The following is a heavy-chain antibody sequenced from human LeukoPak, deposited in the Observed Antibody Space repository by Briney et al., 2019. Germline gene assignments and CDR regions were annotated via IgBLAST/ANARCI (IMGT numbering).Heavy chain of an antibody. D-gene: IGHD6-19*01. V-gene: IGHV1-69*04. Sequence: ASVKVSCKASGGTFSSYAISWVRQAPGQGLEWMGRIIPILGIANYAQKFQGRVTITADKSTSTAYMELSSLGSEDTAVYYCARPEAVAENYGAFDIWGQGTMVTVSS. CDR3: ARPEAVAENYGAFDI. CDR2: IIPILGIA. J-gene: IGHJ3*02. CDR1: GGTFSSYA.